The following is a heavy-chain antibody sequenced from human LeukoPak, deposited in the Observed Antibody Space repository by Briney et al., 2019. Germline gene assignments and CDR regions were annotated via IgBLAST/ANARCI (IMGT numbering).Heavy chain of an antibody. J-gene: IGHJ4*02. D-gene: IGHD5-24*01. CDR1: RGTFSSYT. CDR3: ASEWLQLIPIY. CDR2: IIPIFGTA. V-gene: IGHV1-69*13. Sequence: SVKVSCKASRGTFSSYTISWVRQAPGQGLEWMGGIIPIFGTANYAQKFQGRVTITADESTSTAYMELSSLRSEDTAVYYCASEWLQLIPIYWGQGTLVTVSS.